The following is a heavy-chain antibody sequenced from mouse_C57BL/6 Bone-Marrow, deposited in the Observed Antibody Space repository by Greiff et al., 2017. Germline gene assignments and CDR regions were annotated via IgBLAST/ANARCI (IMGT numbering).Heavy chain of an antibody. V-gene: IGHV1-55*01. J-gene: IGHJ1*03. CDR1: GYTFTSYW. D-gene: IGHD2-5*01. CDR3: ARPYYSNYWYFDV. Sequence: QVQLQQPGAELVKPGASVKMSCKASGYTFTSYWITWVKQRPGQGLEWIGDIYPGSGSTNYNEKTKSKATLTVDTSSSTAYMQLSSLTSEDSAFYYCARPYYSNYWYFDVWDTGTTVTVSS. CDR2: IYPGSGST.